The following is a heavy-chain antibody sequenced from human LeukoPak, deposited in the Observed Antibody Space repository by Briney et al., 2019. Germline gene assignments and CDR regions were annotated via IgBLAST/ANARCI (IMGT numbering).Heavy chain of an antibody. CDR3: AKGFYDTSGYYNYFDY. CDR2: ISGSGGST. CDR1: GFTFSSYN. Sequence: GGSLRLSCAASGFTFSSYNMNWVRQAPGKGLEWVSTISGSGGSTYYADSVKGRFTISRDNSKNTLYLQMSSLRAEDTAVYYCAKGFYDTSGYYNYFDYWGQGTLVTVSS. V-gene: IGHV3-23*01. J-gene: IGHJ4*02. D-gene: IGHD3-22*01.